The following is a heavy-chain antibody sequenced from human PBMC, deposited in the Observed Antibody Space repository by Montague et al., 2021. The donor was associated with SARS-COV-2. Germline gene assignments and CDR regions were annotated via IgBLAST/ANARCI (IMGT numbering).Heavy chain of an antibody. Sequence: SETLSLTCAVSGGSISSPNWWTWVRQPPGKGLEWVGEIYYAGNTNYKPSLKSRVTISVDKSKNHFSLQLSSVTAADTAVYYCARGGTYHYGMDVWGQGTTVAVSS. CDR2: IYYAGNT. CDR3: ARGGTYHYGMDV. V-gene: IGHV4-4*02. J-gene: IGHJ6*02. D-gene: IGHD3-16*02. CDR1: GGSISSPNW.